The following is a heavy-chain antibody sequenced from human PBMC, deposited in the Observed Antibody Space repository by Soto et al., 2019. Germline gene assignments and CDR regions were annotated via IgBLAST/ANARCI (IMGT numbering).Heavy chain of an antibody. CDR2: IDPRDSYV. V-gene: IGHV5-10-1*03. Sequence: EVQLVQSGAEVKKPGESLRISCTGFGYTFTTFWISWVRQMPGKGLEWMGRIDPRDSYVNYSPSFQGHVTISLDKSISTGYVQWGSRKASDTAMYYCARLFCGTTTCDSWFDPWGQGTLVTVSS. CDR3: ARLFCGTTTCDSWFDP. J-gene: IGHJ5*02. D-gene: IGHD2-2*01. CDR1: GYTFTTFW.